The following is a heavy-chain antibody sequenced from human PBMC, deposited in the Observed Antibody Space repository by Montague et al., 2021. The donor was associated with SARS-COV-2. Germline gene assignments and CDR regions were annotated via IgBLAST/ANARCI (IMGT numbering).Heavy chain of an antibody. D-gene: IGHD3-16*02. V-gene: IGHV3-48*03. J-gene: IGHJ3*02. CDR3: TRDYRSIVGDGLYI. CDR2: ISTSADTT. Sequence: SLRLSCAASGFTFSNYDMNWVRQAPGKGPEWISYISTSADTTSYAGSVKGRFTISRDNGKNALYLQMNSLRVEDTAVYYCTRDYRSIVGDGLYIGGQGTKVTVPS. CDR1: GFTFSNYD.